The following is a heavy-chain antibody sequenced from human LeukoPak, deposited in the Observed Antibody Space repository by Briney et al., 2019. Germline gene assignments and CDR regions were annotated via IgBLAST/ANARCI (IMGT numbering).Heavy chain of an antibody. J-gene: IGHJ4*02. CDR3: AKAANEWELLAGYFDY. CDR2: IRYDGSNK. D-gene: IGHD1-26*01. CDR1: GFTFSSYA. V-gene: IGHV3-30*02. Sequence: GGSLRLSCAASGFTFSSYAMHWVRQAPGKGLGWVTFIRYDGSNKYYADSVKGRFTISRDNSKNTLYLQMNSLRAEDTAVYYCAKAANEWELLAGYFDYWGQGTLVTVSS.